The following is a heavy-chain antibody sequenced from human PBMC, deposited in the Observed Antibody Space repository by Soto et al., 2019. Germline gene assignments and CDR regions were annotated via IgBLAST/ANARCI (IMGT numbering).Heavy chain of an antibody. CDR1: ELTHLDYY. V-gene: IGHV3-11*01. D-gene: IGHD2-21*01. CDR3: ARGPVLPVAVSSYYYMGV. J-gene: IGHJ6*03. Sequence: QVKLVESGGGLVQPGESLRLSCEVSELTHLDYYMTWFRQAPGKGLEWLAYISTRSQSMSYAESVQGRFSISRDTTKQLLFLQMNRLRADDTGVYYCARGPVLPVAVSSYYYMGVWGKGIPVTVSS. CDR2: ISTRSQSM.